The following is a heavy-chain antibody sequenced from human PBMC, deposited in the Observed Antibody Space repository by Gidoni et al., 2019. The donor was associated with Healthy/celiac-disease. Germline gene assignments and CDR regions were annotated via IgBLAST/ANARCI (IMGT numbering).Heavy chain of an antibody. D-gene: IGHD1-26*01. V-gene: IGHV3-23*01. CDR2: ISGSGVSP. J-gene: IGHJ5*02. CDR1: GFTFSSYA. CDR3: AKCVVGATFGDWFDP. Sequence: EVQLLESGGGWVQPGGSLRLSCAASGFTFSSYAMSWVRQAPGKGLEWVSAISGSGVSPYYADSVKGRFTISRDNSKTTLYLQMNSLRAEDTAVYYCAKCVVGATFGDWFDPWGQGTLVTVSS.